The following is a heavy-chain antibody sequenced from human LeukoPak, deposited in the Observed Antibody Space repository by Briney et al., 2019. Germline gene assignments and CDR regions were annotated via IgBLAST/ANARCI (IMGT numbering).Heavy chain of an antibody. V-gene: IGHV1-18*01. CDR1: GYTFTSYG. CDR2: ISAYNGNT. CDR3: AILLRGYSHGYPPFAY. D-gene: IGHD5-18*01. Sequence: ASVKVSCKASGYTFTSYGISWVRQAPGQGLEWMGWISAYNGNTNYAQKLQGRVTMTTDTSTSTAYMELRSLRSDDTAVYYCAILLRGYSHGYPPFAYWGQGTLVTVSS. J-gene: IGHJ4*02.